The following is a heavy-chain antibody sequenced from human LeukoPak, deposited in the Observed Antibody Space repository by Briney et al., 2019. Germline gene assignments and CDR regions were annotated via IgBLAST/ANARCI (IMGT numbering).Heavy chain of an antibody. D-gene: IGHD3-22*01. CDR3: ARDQKLYYDSSGYCGY. CDR1: GFTFSSYA. V-gene: IGHV3-30-3*01. Sequence: PGRSLRLSCSASGFTFSSYAMHWVRQAPGKGLEWVAVISYDGSNKYYADSVKGRFTISRDNSKNTLYLQMNSLRAEDTAVYYCARDQKLYYDSSGYCGYWGQGTLVTVSS. J-gene: IGHJ4*02. CDR2: ISYDGSNK.